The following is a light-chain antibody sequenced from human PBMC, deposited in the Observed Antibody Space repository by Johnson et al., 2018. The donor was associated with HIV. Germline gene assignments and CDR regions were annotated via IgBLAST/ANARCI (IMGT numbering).Light chain of an antibody. CDR2: KNN. Sequence: QSVLTQPPSVSAAPGQKVTVSCSGSSSNIGSNYVSWYQQLPGTAPKLLIYKNNERPSGIPDRFSGSKSGTSASLGITGLQPGDEADYYCGTWDTSLSAGGVFGTGTRVTVL. CDR1: SSNIGSNY. J-gene: IGLJ1*01. V-gene: IGLV1-51*02. CDR3: GTWDTSLSAGGV.